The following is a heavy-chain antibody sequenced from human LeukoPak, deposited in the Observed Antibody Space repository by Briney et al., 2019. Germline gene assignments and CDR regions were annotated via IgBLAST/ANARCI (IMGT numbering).Heavy chain of an antibody. CDR1: GGSISRGGSY. CDR2: IYYRGST. CDR3: ARGIRSSFDI. V-gene: IGHV4-31*03. J-gene: IGHJ3*02. D-gene: IGHD6-13*01. Sequence: SETLSLTCTVSGGSISRGGSYWRSVRQHPGNGLEWIGYIYYRGSTYYHPSLKSRAPLSVDTSKNQFSLKLSSVNAAARAVYFCARGIRSSFDIWGEGTMVTVS.